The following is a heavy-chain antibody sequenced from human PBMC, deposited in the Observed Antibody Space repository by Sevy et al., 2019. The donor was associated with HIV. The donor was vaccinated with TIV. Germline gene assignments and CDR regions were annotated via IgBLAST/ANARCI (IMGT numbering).Heavy chain of an antibody. CDR1: GDSVSSNSVV. J-gene: IGHJ4*02. Sequence: KQSQTLSLTCAISGDSVSSNSVVWNWIRQSPSRGLEWLGRTYYRSKWYNDYAVSVKSRITINPDTSKNQFSLQLNSVTPEDTAVYCCARAGYYGSGTRLYYFDYWGQGTLVTVSS. CDR2: TYYRSKWYN. V-gene: IGHV6-1*01. D-gene: IGHD3-10*01. CDR3: ARAGYYGSGTRLYYFDY.